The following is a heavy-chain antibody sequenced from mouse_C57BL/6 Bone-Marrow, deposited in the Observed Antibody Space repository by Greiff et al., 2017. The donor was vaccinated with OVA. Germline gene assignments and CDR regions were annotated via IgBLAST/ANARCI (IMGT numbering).Heavy chain of an antibody. CDR2: INPYNGGT. D-gene: IGHD1-1*01. Sequence: EVQLQQSGPVLVKPGASVKMSCKASGYTFTDYYMNWVKQSHGKSLEWIGVINPYNGGTSYNQKFKGKATLTVDKSSSTAYMELNSLTSEDSAVYYCARSRYYYGSSHYAMDYWGQGTSVTVSS. J-gene: IGHJ4*01. CDR1: GYTFTDYY. V-gene: IGHV1-19*01. CDR3: ARSRYYYGSSHYAMDY.